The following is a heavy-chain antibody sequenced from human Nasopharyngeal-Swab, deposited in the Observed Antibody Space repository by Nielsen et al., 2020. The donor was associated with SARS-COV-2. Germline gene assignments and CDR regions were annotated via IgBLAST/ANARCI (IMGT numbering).Heavy chain of an antibody. CDR1: GFTFSNAW. CDR3: AKVKSGTSYDAFDI. D-gene: IGHD1-26*01. CDR2: IRVSGDTT. J-gene: IGHJ3*02. Sequence: GESLKISCAASGFTFSNAWMTWVRQAPGKGLEWVSSIRVSGDTTYYADSVKGRFTISRDSSKNTLYLQMNSLRAEDTALYYCAKVKSGTSYDAFDIWGQGTMVTVSS. V-gene: IGHV3-23*01.